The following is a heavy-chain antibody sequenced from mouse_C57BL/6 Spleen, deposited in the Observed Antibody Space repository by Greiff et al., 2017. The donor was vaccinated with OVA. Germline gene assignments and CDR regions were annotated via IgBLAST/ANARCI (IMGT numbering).Heavy chain of an antibody. Sequence: QVQLQQPGTELVKPGASVKLSCKASGYTFTSYWMHWVKQRPGQGLEWIGKINPNNGGTKYNEKFKSKATLTVDKSSSTAYMQLSSLTSEASAVXDCARYNYFGSISRCAYWGQGTLVTVSA. CDR1: GYTFTSYW. D-gene: IGHD1-1*01. J-gene: IGHJ3*01. CDR3: ARYNYFGSISRCAY. CDR2: INPNNGGT. V-gene: IGHV1-53*01.